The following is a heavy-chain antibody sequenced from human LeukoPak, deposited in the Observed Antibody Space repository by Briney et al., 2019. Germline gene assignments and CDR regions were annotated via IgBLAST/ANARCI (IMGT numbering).Heavy chain of an antibody. V-gene: IGHV3-30*04. J-gene: IGHJ5*02. Sequence: GGSLRLSCAASGFTFSSYAMHWVHQAPGKGLEWVAVISYDGSNKYYADSVKGRFTISRDNSKNTLYLQMNSLRAEDTAVYYCAREGRVGYYGSGSYSPHNWFDPWGQGTLVTVSS. CDR1: GFTFSSYA. CDR3: AREGRVGYYGSGSYSPHNWFDP. D-gene: IGHD3-10*01. CDR2: ISYDGSNK.